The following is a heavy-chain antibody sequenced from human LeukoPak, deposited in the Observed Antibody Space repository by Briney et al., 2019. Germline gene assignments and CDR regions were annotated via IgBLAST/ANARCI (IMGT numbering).Heavy chain of an antibody. J-gene: IGHJ4*02. CDR3: AKVRRYYDFWSGYSILSGYFDY. V-gene: IGHV3-9*01. D-gene: IGHD3-3*01. CDR1: GFTFDDYA. Sequence: GRSLRLSCAASGFTFDDYAMHWVRQAPGKGLEWVSGISWNSGSIGYADSVKGRFTISRDNAKNSLYQQTNSLRAEDTALYYCAKVRRYYDFWSGYSILSGYFDYWGQGTLVTVSS. CDR2: ISWNSGSI.